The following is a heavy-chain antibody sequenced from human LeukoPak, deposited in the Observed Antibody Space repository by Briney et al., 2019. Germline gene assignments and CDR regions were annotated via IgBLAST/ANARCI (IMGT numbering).Heavy chain of an antibody. CDR1: GGSISSGGYY. D-gene: IGHD4-17*01. Sequence: SQTLSLTCTVSGGSISSGGYYWSWIRQHPGKGLEWIGYIYYNGSTYYNPSLKSRVTISVDTSKNQFSLKLSSVTAADTAVYYCARGSALTVTTDYWGQGTLVTVSS. V-gene: IGHV4-31*03. J-gene: IGHJ4*02. CDR3: ARGSALTVTTDY. CDR2: IYYNGST.